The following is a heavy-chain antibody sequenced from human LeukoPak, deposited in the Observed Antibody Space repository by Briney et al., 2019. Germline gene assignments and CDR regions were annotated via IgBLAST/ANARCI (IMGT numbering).Heavy chain of an antibody. V-gene: IGHV1-18*01. CDR3: ASGVGATSYAFDI. CDR2: ISAYNGNT. D-gene: IGHD1-26*01. J-gene: IGHJ3*02. CDR1: GYTFTSYG. Sequence: ASVNVSCKASGYTFTSYGISWVRQAQGQGLEWMQWISAYNGNTNYAQKLQGRVTITTDTSTSTAYMGLRSVRSADTSVYYCASGVGATSYAFDIWGQGTMVTVSS.